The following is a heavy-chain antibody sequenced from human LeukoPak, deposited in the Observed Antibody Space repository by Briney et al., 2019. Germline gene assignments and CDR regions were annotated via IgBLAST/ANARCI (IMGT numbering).Heavy chain of an antibody. J-gene: IGHJ3*02. CDR3: ASGIKSILVGAHDAFDI. D-gene: IGHD1-26*01. V-gene: IGHV1-18*01. CDR2: ISAYNGNT. Sequence: ASVKVSCKASGYTFTSYGISWVRQAPGQGLEWMGWISAYNGNTNYAQKFQGWVTMTRDTSISTAYMELSRLRSDDTAVYYCASGIKSILVGAHDAFDIWGQGTMVTVSS. CDR1: GYTFTSYG.